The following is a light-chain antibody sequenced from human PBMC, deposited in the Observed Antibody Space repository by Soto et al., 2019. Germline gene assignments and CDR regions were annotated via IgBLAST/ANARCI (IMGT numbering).Light chain of an antibody. CDR3: QQYNDWPLT. J-gene: IGKJ4*01. CDR1: QSAGSN. Sequence: ETVMTQSPATLSVSPGESATLSCRASQSAGSNLAWYQLKPGQTPRLLIYGTSTRASGLPARFSGSGSGTDFTLTISSLQSEDFAVYYCQQYNDWPLTFGGGTKVEVK. CDR2: GTS. V-gene: IGKV3-15*01.